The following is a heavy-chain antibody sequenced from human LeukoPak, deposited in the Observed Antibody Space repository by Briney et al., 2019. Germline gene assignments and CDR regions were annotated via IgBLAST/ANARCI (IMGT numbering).Heavy chain of an antibody. V-gene: IGHV3-21*01. D-gene: IGHD3-16*01. CDR2: MSSTSSYI. CDR1: GFTFSDYS. J-gene: IGHJ3*02. CDR3: ARGGGYAFDI. Sequence: PGGSLRLSCAASGFTFSDYSMNWVRQAPGQGQEWVSSMSSTSSYIYYADSVKGRFTISRDNAKNSLFLQMNSLRAEDTAVYYCARGGGYAFDIWGQGTMVTVSS.